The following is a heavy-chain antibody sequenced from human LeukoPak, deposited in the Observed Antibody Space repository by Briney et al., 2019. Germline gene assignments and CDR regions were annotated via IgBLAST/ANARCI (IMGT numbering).Heavy chain of an antibody. CDR1: GYTFTSYA. D-gene: IGHD3-22*01. CDR3: ATYADSSGYYYIKSDAFDI. Sequence: ASVKVSCKASGYTFTSYAMHWVRQAPGQRLEWMGWINAGNGNTKYSQEFQGRVTITRDTSASTAYMELSRLRSDDTAVYYCATYADSSGYYYIKSDAFDIWGQGTMVTVSS. CDR2: INAGNGNT. V-gene: IGHV1-3*01. J-gene: IGHJ3*02.